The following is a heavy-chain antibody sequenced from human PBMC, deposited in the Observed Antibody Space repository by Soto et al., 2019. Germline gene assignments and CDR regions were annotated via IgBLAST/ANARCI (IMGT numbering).Heavy chain of an antibody. J-gene: IGHJ6*02. CDR3: ARRTGSKRYYYYYGMDV. CDR1: GGSISSSSYY. D-gene: IGHD3-9*01. CDR2: IYYSGST. V-gene: IGHV4-39*01. Sequence: PSETLSLTCTVSGGSISSSSYYWGWIRQPPGKGLEWIGSIYYSGSTYYNPSLKSRVTISVDTSKNQFSLKLSSVTAADTAVNYCARRTGSKRYYYYYGMDVWGQGTTVTVSS.